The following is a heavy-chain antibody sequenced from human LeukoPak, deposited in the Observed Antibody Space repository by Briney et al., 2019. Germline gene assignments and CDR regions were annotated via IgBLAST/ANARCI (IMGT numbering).Heavy chain of an antibody. CDR2: INHSGST. J-gene: IGHJ4*02. V-gene: IGHV4-34*01. Sequence: SETLSLTCAVYGGSFSGYYWSWIRQPPGKGLEWIGEINHSGSTNYNPSLKSRVTISVDTSKNQFSLKLSSVTAADTAVYYCARVGYSSGWFRYFDYWGQGTLVTVSS. CDR3: ARVGYSSGWFRYFDY. D-gene: IGHD6-19*01. CDR1: GGSFSGYY.